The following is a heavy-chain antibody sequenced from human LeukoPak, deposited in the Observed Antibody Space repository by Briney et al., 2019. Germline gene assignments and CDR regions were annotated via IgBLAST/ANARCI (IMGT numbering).Heavy chain of an antibody. CDR1: GGSFSGYY. J-gene: IGHJ6*02. V-gene: IGHV4-34*01. CDR2: INHSGST. Sequence: SETLSLTYAVYGGSFSGYYWSWIRQPPGKGLEWIGEINHSGSTNYNPSLKSRVTISVDTSKNQFSLKLSSVTAADTAVYYCARGAPNYYYYGMDVWGQGTTVTVSS. CDR3: ARGAPNYYYYGMDV.